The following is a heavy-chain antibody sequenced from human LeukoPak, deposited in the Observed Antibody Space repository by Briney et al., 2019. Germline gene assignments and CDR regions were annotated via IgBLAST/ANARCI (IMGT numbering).Heavy chain of an antibody. J-gene: IGHJ4*02. CDR1: GGSISGYY. Sequence: SETLSLTCTVSGGSISGYYWSWIRQPPGKGLEWIGYIYHSGSTYYNPSLKSRVTISVDRSKNQFSLKLSSVTAADTAVYYCAREPTYCSGGSCLGEGDYWGQGTLVTVSS. CDR2: IYHSGST. D-gene: IGHD2-15*01. CDR3: AREPTYCSGGSCLGEGDY. V-gene: IGHV4-59*12.